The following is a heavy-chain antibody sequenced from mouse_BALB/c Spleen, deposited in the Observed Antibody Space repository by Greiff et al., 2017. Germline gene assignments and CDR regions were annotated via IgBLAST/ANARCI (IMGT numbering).Heavy chain of an antibody. D-gene: IGHD2-4*01. V-gene: IGHV5-6-5*01. CDR3: ARGNYYDYADY. Sequence: EGKLVESGGGLVKPGGSLKLSCAASGFTFSSYAMSWVRLTPEKRLEWVASICSGGSTYYPDSVKGRFTISRDNARNILYLQMSSLRSEDTAMYYCARGNYYDYADYWGQGTTLTVSS. CDR1: GFTFSSYA. J-gene: IGHJ2*01. CDR2: ICSGGST.